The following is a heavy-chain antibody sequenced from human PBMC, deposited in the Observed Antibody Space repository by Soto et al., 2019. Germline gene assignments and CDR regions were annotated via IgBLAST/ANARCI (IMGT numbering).Heavy chain of an antibody. CDR2: IWYDGSNK. CDR3: ASSIN. J-gene: IGHJ4*02. Sequence: QVQLVESGGGVVQPGRSLRLSCAASGFPFSSYGMYWVRPAPGKGLDWVAVIWYDGSNKDYADSVKGRFTISRDNSKNTLYLQMNNLRADDTAVYYCASSINWGQGTLVTVSS. CDR1: GFPFSSYG. V-gene: IGHV3-33*01.